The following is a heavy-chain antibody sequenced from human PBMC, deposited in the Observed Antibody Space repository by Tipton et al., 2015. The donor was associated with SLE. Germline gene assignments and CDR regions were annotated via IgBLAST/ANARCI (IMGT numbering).Heavy chain of an antibody. CDR3: ARGGRLRAGDY. Sequence: TLSLTCTVSGGSISSHYWSWIRQPPGKGLEWIGYIYYSGSTNYNPSLKSRVTISVDTSKNQFSLKLSSVTAADTAVYYCARGGRLRAGDYWGQGTLVTVSS. J-gene: IGHJ4*02. D-gene: IGHD1-26*01. CDR2: IYYSGST. V-gene: IGHV4-59*11. CDR1: GGSISSHY.